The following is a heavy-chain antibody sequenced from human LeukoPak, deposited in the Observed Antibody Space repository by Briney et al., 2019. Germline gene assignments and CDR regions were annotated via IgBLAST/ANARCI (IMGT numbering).Heavy chain of an antibody. CDR1: GGSISSYY. CDR3: ARLRPSIGAAGTFDY. D-gene: IGHD6-13*01. V-gene: IGHV4-59*08. Sequence: ASETLSLTCTVSGGSISSYYWSWIRQPPGKGLEWIGYIYYSGSTNSNPSLKSRVTISVDTSKNQFSLKVRSVTAADTAVYYCARLRPSIGAAGTFDYWGQGTLVTVSS. CDR2: IYYSGST. J-gene: IGHJ4*02.